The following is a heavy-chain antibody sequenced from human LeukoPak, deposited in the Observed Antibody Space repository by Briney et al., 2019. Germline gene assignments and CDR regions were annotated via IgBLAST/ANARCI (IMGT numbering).Heavy chain of an antibody. D-gene: IGHD3-10*01. CDR3: ARDHDMVRGVIIRYNWFDP. CDR1: GYTFTSYG. CDR2: ISAYNGNT. V-gene: IGHV1-18*04. Sequence: ASVKVSCKASGYTFTSYGISWVRQAPGQGLEWMGWISAYNGNTNYAQKLQGRVTMTTDTSTSTAYMELRSLRSGDTAVYYCARDHDMVRGVIIRYNWFDPWGQGTRVTVPS. J-gene: IGHJ5*02.